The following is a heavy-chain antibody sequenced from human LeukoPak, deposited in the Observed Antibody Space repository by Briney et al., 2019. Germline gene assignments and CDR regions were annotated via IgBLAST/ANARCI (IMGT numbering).Heavy chain of an antibody. J-gene: IGHJ3*02. CDR2: IYSSGGT. CDR1: GVSLDEYY. CDR3: ARLNGDGFDT. D-gene: IGHD2-8*01. Sequence: PSETLSLTCSVSGVSLDEYYWYWIRQSAGKRLEWIGRIYSSGGTNYAPSLKSRVTMSIDTSKRHLSLKLSSVTAADTGFYYCARLNGDGFDTWGQGTKVTVSS. V-gene: IGHV4-4*07.